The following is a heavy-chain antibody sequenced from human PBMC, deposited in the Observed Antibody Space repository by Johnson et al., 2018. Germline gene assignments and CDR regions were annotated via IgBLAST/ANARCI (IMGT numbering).Heavy chain of an antibody. CDR3: ARGGRSIAAAGTQSYYYYYMDV. Sequence: VQLQESGGGLVQPGGSXRLSCAASGFTFSSYWMHWVRQAPGKGLVGVSRINSDGSSTSYADSVKGRFTISRDNAKNTLYLQMNRLRAEDTAVYYCARGGRSIAAAGTQSYYYYYMDVWGKGTTVTVSS. D-gene: IGHD6-13*01. CDR2: INSDGSST. CDR1: GFTFSSYW. J-gene: IGHJ6*03. V-gene: IGHV3-74*01.